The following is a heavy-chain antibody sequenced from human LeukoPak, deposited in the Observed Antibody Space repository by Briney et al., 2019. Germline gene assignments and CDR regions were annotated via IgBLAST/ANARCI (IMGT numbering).Heavy chain of an antibody. CDR3: ARGGYCSGGSCFRAYDFDP. CDR2: MNPNSGNT. J-gene: IGHJ5*02. V-gene: IGHV1-8*01. D-gene: IGHD2-15*01. CDR1: GYTFTNYD. Sequence: ASVKVSCKASGYTFTNYDINWVRQATGQGLEWMGWMNPNSGNTGYAQKFQGRVTTTRNTSISTAYMELSSLRSEDTAVYYCARGGYCSGGSCFRAYDFDPWGQGTLVTVSS.